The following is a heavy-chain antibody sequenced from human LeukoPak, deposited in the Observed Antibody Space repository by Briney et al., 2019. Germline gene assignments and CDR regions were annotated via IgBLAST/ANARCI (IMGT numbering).Heavy chain of an antibody. Sequence: GGSLRLSCGASVFTVSINYMSWVREAPGKGLEWVSVIYSGGSTYYADSVKGRFTISRDNFKNTLYLQMNSLRAEDTAVYYCARGSTVVTPGNNWFEPWGQGTLVTVSS. V-gene: IGHV3-53*01. J-gene: IGHJ5*02. CDR3: ARGSTVVTPGNNWFEP. D-gene: IGHD4-23*01. CDR2: IYSGGST. CDR1: VFTVSINY.